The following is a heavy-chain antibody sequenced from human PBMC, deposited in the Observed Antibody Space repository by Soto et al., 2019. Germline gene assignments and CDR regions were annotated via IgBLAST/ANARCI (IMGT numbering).Heavy chain of an antibody. CDR3: ARMKNCSGGSCYSGDAFDI. CDR1: GGSISSYY. Sequence: SETLSLTCTVSGGSISSYYWSWIRQPPGKGLEWIGYIYYSGSTNYNPSLKSRVTISVDTSKNQFSLKLSSVTAADTAVYYCARMKNCSGGSCYSGDAFDIWGQGTMVTVSS. CDR2: IYYSGST. V-gene: IGHV4-59*01. D-gene: IGHD2-15*01. J-gene: IGHJ3*02.